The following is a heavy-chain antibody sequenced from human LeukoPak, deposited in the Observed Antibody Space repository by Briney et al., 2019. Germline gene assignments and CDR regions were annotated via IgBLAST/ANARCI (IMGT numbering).Heavy chain of an antibody. CDR3: ARAVSTMIVVAHFDY. D-gene: IGHD3-22*01. V-gene: IGHV3-11*01. CDR2: ISRGGSSP. Sequence: GGSLRLSCAASGFTFSDYYMSWIRQAPGKGLEWVSDISRGGSSPYYADSVKGRFTISRDNSKNSLYLQMNSLRADDTAVYYCARAVSTMIVVAHFDYWGQGTLVTVSS. CDR1: GFTFSDYY. J-gene: IGHJ4*02.